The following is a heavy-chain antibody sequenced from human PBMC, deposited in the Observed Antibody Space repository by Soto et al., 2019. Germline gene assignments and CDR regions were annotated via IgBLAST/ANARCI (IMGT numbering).Heavy chain of an antibody. V-gene: IGHV3-48*01. Sequence: DVQLVESGGGFVQPGGSLRLSCAASGFTFNTFPMNCVRLAPGTGLEWLSHISSNSDAMYYADSVKGRFTISRDNARKSLYLQINSLIVDDTAVYYCVRDYQYGFDMWGQGTMVTVSS. CDR3: VRDYQYGFDM. D-gene: IGHD3-16*02. CDR1: GFTFNTFP. CDR2: ISSNSDAM. J-gene: IGHJ3*02.